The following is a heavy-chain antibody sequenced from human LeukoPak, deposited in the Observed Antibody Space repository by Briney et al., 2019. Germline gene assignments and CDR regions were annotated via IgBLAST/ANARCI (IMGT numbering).Heavy chain of an antibody. V-gene: IGHV3-30*04. CDR1: GFTFSSYA. Sequence: PGGSLRLSCAASGFTFSSYAMHWVRQAPGKGLEGVAVISYDGSNKYYADSVKGRFTISRDNSKNTLYLQMNSLRAEDTAVYYCASSLYSSGPTTGWGQGTLVTVSS. D-gene: IGHD6-19*01. CDR2: ISYDGSNK. CDR3: ASSLYSSGPTTG. J-gene: IGHJ4*02.